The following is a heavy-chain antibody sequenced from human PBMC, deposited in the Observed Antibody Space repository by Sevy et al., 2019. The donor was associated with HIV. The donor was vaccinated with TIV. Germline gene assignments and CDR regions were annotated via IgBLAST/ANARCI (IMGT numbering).Heavy chain of an antibody. CDR1: GYSFTSYW. D-gene: IGHD6-19*01. Sequence: GGSLRLSCKGSGYSFTSYWIGWVRQMPGKGLEWMGIIYPGESDTRYSPSFQGQVTISADKSISTAYLQWSSLKASDTAMYYCARQPGKYSSGWYWFDPWCQGTLVTVS. V-gene: IGHV5-51*01. CDR3: ARQPGKYSSGWYWFDP. CDR2: IYPGESDT. J-gene: IGHJ5*02.